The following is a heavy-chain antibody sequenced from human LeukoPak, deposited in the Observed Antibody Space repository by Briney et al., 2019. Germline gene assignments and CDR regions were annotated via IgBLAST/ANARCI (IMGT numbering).Heavy chain of an antibody. D-gene: IGHD4-17*01. CDR2: IYYSGST. CDR3: ARGPHDYGDYQGFDY. CDR1: GGSISSYY. V-gene: IGHV4-59*01. J-gene: IGHJ4*02. Sequence: SETLSLTCTVSGGSISSYYWSWIRQPPGKGLEWIGYIYYSGSTNYNPSLKSRVTISVDTSKNQFSLKLSSVTAEDTAVYYCARGPHDYGDYQGFDYWGQGTLVTVSS.